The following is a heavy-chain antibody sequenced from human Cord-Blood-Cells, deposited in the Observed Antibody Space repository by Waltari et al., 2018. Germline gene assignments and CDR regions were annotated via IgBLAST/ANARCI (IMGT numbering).Heavy chain of an antibody. D-gene: IGHD3-3*01. CDR1: GGSISSSSYY. CDR3: ARGRIFGVVIEGWFDP. CDR2: IYYSGST. V-gene: IGHV4-39*01. J-gene: IGHJ5*02. Sequence: PGLVKPSETLSLTCTVSGGSISSSSYYWGWIRQPPGKGLEWIGSIYYSGSTYYNPSLKSRVTISVDTSKNQFSLKLSSVTAADTAVYYCARGRIFGVVIEGWFDPWGQGTLVTVSS.